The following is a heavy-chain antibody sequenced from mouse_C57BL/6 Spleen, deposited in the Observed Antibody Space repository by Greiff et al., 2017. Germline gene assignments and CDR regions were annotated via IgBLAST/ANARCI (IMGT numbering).Heavy chain of an antibody. D-gene: IGHD2-4*01. CDR1: GYTFTSYW. J-gene: IGHJ4*01. CDR3: ARRGVYDYGAEYYYAMDY. CDR2: IDPSDSYT. Sequence: QVQLQQPGAELVMPGASVKLSCKASGYTFTSYWMHWVKQRPGQGLEWIGEIDPSDSYTNYNQKFKGKSTLTVDKSSSTAYMQLSSLTSEDSAVYYCARRGVYDYGAEYYYAMDYWGQGTSGTVSS. V-gene: IGHV1-69*01.